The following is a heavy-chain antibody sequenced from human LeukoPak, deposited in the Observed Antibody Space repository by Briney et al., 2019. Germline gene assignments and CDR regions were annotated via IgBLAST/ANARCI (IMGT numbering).Heavy chain of an antibody. Sequence: ASVKVSCKASGYTFTGYYMHWVRQAPGQGLEWMGRINPNSGGTNYAQKFQGRVTMTRDTSISTAYMELSRLRSDDTAVYYCARRGKITKGPFYYMDVWGKGTTVTVSS. J-gene: IGHJ6*03. V-gene: IGHV1-2*06. CDR1: GYTFTGYY. CDR2: INPNSGGT. CDR3: ARRGKITKGPFYYMDV. D-gene: IGHD1-14*01.